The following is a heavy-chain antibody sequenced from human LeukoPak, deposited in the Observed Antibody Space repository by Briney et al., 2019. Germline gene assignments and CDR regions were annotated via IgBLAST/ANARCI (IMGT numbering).Heavy chain of an antibody. Sequence: GGSLRLSCAASGFMFGSNWISWVRLAPGKGLEWVANIKEDGTETYYVDSVKCRFTISRDNAKNSLYLQMNSLRVEDTAVYYCAKEGRSLQTYWGQGTLVTVSS. J-gene: IGHJ4*02. CDR2: IKEDGTET. CDR1: GFMFGSNW. D-gene: IGHD5-24*01. CDR3: AKEGRSLQTY. V-gene: IGHV3-7*03.